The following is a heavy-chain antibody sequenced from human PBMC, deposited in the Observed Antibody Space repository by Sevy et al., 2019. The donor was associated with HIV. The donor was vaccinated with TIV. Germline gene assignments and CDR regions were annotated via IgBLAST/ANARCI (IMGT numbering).Heavy chain of an antibody. Sequence: GGSPRLSCAASGFTFSSYEMNWVRQAPGKGLEWVSYISSSGSTIYYADSVKGRFTISRDNAKNSLYLQMNSLRAEDTAVYYCARDSGHYYGSGSYGYYYYYMDVWGKGTTVTVSS. CDR3: ARDSGHYYGSGSYGYYYYYMDV. J-gene: IGHJ6*03. D-gene: IGHD3-10*01. CDR2: ISSSGSTI. V-gene: IGHV3-48*03. CDR1: GFTFSSYE.